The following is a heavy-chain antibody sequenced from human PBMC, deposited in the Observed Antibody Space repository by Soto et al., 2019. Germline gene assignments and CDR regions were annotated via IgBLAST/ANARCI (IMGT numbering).Heavy chain of an antibody. V-gene: IGHV1-69*01. CDR2: IIPIFGTA. CDR1: GGTFSSYA. Sequence: QVQLVQSGAEVKKPGSSVKVSCKASGGTFSSYAISWVRQAPGQGLEWMGGIIPIFGTANYAQKFQGRVTITADESTSTAYMELSSLRAEDTAVYYCARVVKAAAGSQHPYWYFDLWGRGTLVTVSS. CDR3: ARVVKAAAGSQHPYWYFDL. J-gene: IGHJ2*01. D-gene: IGHD6-13*01.